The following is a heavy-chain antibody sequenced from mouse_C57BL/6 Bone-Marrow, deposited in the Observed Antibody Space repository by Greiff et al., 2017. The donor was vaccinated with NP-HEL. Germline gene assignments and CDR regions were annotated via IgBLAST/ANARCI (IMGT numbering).Heavy chain of an antibody. Sequence: EVQLQESGGGLVKPGGSLKLSCAASGFTFSSYAMSWVRQTPEKRLEWVATISDGGSYTYYPDNVKGRFTISRDNAKNNMYLQMSHLKSEDTAMYYCARDRYYYSNFYAMDYWGQGTSVTVSS. CDR1: GFTFSSYA. V-gene: IGHV5-4*01. J-gene: IGHJ4*01. D-gene: IGHD2-5*01. CDR2: ISDGGSYT. CDR3: ARDRYYYSNFYAMDY.